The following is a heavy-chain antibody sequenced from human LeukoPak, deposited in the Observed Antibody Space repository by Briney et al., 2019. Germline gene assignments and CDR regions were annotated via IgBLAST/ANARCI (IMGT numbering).Heavy chain of an antibody. V-gene: IGHV3-7*01. CDR1: DFPFSDNG. J-gene: IGHJ4*02. Sequence: LGGPLRLSWPASDFPFSDNGMSWVRQPPGKGLEWLANIKPDGSEKYYVDSVKGRFTISRDSAHNSLYLQMNNLSAEDTALYYCARAITFSGTRWANDFWGQGALVTVSS. CDR2: IKPDGSEK. D-gene: IGHD1-20*01. CDR3: ARAITFSGTRWANDF.